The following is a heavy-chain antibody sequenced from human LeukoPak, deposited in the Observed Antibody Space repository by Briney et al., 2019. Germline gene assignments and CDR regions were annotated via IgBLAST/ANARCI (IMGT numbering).Heavy chain of an antibody. CDR2: ISFDGRNE. D-gene: IGHD6-19*01. Sequence: GGSLRLSCAASGFTFTNYDMHWVRQAPGKGLERVAVISFDGRNEYYADSVKGRFTISRDNPKKTLYLQMNSLRAGDTAVYYCAKGNFYRRIAVAGADYYSGLDVWGHGTTVTVSS. CDR1: GFTFTNYD. V-gene: IGHV3-30*18. CDR3: AKGNFYRRIAVAGADYYSGLDV. J-gene: IGHJ6*02.